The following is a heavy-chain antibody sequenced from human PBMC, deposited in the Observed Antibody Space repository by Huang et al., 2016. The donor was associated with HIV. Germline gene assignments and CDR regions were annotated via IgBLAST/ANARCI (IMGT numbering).Heavy chain of an antibody. D-gene: IGHD6-13*01. Sequence: EVQLVESGGALIQPGGSLRLSCAGSGFTVSDNYITWVRQAPGQGLEWVSVIFSGGRIYYASSVRGLFTVSRDNSKNILYLQMNNLRADDTAVYYCARGAESSWYGNYYYGMDVWGPGTTVTVS. CDR3: ARGAESSWYGNYYYGMDV. J-gene: IGHJ6*02. V-gene: IGHV3-53*01. CDR1: GFTVSDNY. CDR2: IFSGGRI.